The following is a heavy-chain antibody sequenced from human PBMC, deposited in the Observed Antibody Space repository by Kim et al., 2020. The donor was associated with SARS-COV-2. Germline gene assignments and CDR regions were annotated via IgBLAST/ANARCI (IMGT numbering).Heavy chain of an antibody. V-gene: IGHV3-30*18. CDR2: ISYDGSNK. J-gene: IGHJ6*02. Sequence: GGSLRLSCAASGFTFSSYGMHWVRQAPGKGLEWVAVISYDGSNKYYADSVKGRFTISRDNSKNTLYLQMNSLRAEDTAVYYCAKDLGSSGYYSNYYGMDVWGQGTTVTVSS. D-gene: IGHD3-22*01. CDR1: GFTFSSYG. CDR3: AKDLGSSGYYSNYYGMDV.